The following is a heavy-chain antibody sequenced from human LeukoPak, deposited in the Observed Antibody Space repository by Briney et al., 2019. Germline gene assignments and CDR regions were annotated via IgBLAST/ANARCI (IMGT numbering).Heavy chain of an antibody. J-gene: IGHJ4*02. Sequence: ASVKVSCKASGYTFTSYGISWVRQAPGQGLEWMGIINPSGGSTSYAQKFQGRVTMTRDMSTSTVYMELSSLRSEDTAVYYCARPTYGSYSSYFDYWGQGTLVTVSS. CDR1: GYTFTSYG. D-gene: IGHD1-26*01. CDR3: ARPTYGSYSSYFDY. V-gene: IGHV1-46*01. CDR2: INPSGGST.